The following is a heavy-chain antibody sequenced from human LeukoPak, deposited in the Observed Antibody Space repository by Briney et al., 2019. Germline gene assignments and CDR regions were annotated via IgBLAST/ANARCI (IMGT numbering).Heavy chain of an antibody. J-gene: IGHJ5*02. CDR1: DYTLHSYY. D-gene: IGHD6-19*01. CDR3: ARDRSVAGTNWFDP. Sequence: ASVKVSCLACDYTLHSYYLHWVRQDPGQGLEWMGVINPSGGSTSYAQKFQGRVTMTRDMSTSTVYMELSSLRSEDTAVYYCARDRSVAGTNWFDPWGQGTLVTVSS. V-gene: IGHV1-46*02. CDR2: INPSGGST.